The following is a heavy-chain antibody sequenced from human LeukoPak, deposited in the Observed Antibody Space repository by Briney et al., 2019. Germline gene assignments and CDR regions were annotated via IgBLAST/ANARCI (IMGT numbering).Heavy chain of an antibody. CDR2: ISSDGSNK. J-gene: IGHJ6*02. Sequence: GRSLRLSCAASGFTFSSYGMYWVRQAPGKGLEWEAVISSDGSNKYYADSVKGRFTISRDNSKNTLYLQMSSLRAEDTAVYCCAKDPIAVAGNNYYGMDVWGQGTTVSVCS. D-gene: IGHD6-19*01. CDR3: AKDPIAVAGNNYYGMDV. V-gene: IGHV3-30*18. CDR1: GFTFSSYG.